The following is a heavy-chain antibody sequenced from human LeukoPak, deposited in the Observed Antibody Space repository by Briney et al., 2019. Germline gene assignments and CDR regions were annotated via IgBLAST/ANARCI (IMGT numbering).Heavy chain of an antibody. D-gene: IGHD3-10*01. CDR1: GFTFSNYA. CDR3: ANRGKYYFDY. V-gene: IGHV3-23*01. J-gene: IGHJ4*02. CDR2: ISEGGGGT. Sequence: PGGSLRLSCVASGFTFSNYAMSWVRQAPGKGLEWVSSISEGGGGTYYADSVKGRFTISRDNSKNTLYLLMNSLRAEDTAIYYCANRGKYYFDYWGQGTLVTVSS.